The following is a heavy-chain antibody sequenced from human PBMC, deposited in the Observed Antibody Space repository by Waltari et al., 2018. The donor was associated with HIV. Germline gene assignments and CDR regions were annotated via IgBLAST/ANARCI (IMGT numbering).Heavy chain of an antibody. V-gene: IGHV3-15*01. CDR1: GLNFKTTW. CDR3: TTWQGGSY. Sequence: EVQLMEFGGGLVKPGGSLRLSCADSGLNFKTTWMSWVRQAPGKGLGLIGRIKGELDGWTVDYGVPVKGRFTISRDDSINTVYLQMNSLEAEDTAVYYCTTWQGGSYWGQGTLVTVSP. J-gene: IGHJ4*02. CDR2: IKGELDGWTV.